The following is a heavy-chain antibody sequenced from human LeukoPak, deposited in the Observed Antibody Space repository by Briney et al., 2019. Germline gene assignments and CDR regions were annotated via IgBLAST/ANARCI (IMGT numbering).Heavy chain of an antibody. D-gene: IGHD4-17*01. J-gene: IGHJ6*03. Sequence: SGGSLRLSCAASGFTFDDYGMSWVRQAPGKGLEWVSGINWNGGSTGYADSVKGRFTTSRDNAKNSLYLQMNSLRAEDTALYYCAREGLREYYYYYMDVWGKGTTVTVSS. V-gene: IGHV3-20*04. CDR3: AREGLREYYYYYMDV. CDR2: INWNGGST. CDR1: GFTFDDYG.